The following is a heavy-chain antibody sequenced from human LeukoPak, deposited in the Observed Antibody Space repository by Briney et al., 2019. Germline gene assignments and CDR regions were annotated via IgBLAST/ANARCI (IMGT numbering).Heavy chain of an antibody. Sequence: GGSLRLSCAASGFIFSSYAMSWVRQAPGKGLEWVSAISGSGGGTYYADSVKGRFTISRDNSKNTLYLHLNSLRAEDTAVYYCAEASNVYGSGSYFPSNNWFDPWGRGTLVTVSS. CDR1: GFIFSSYA. CDR2: ISGSGGGT. D-gene: IGHD3-10*01. CDR3: AEASNVYGSGSYFPSNNWFDP. J-gene: IGHJ5*02. V-gene: IGHV3-23*01.